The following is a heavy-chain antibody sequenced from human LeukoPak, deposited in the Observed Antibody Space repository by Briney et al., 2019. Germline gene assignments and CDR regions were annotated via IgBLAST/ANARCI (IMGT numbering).Heavy chain of an antibody. D-gene: IGHD6-13*01. CDR1: GYSISSGYF. CDR3: ARISRAASEKYYVDY. V-gene: IGHV4-38-2*02. J-gene: IGHJ4*02. Sequence: SETLSLTCTVSGYSISSGYFWGWIRQPPGKGLEWIGSFYHSGIPYYNPSIKSRVTMSVDTSKNQFSLKLSSVTATDTAVYYCARISRAASEKYYVDYWGQGTLVTV. CDR2: FYHSGIP.